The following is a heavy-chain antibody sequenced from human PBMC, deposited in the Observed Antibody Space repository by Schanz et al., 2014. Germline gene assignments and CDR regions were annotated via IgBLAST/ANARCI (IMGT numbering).Heavy chain of an antibody. V-gene: IGHV1-18*01. Sequence: QVQLVQSGAEVKKPGSSMKVSCKSSGYDFHIYAYSWVRQAPGQGPEWIGWISGYTGDTKYAQKFQHRVNMTTDRTTSTVYMELRSLRFDDTAVYFCARDNGRIPAANSFDYWGQGTRVTVSS. CDR3: ARDNGRIPAANSFDY. J-gene: IGHJ4*02. CDR2: ISGYTGDT. CDR1: GYDFHIYA. D-gene: IGHD1-26*01.